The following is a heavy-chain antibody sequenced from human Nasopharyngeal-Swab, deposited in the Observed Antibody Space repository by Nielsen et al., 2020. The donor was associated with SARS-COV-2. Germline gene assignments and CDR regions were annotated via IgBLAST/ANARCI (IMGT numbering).Heavy chain of an antibody. J-gene: IGHJ3*02. Sequence: WIRQPPGKGLEWVSYISSSGNTIYYADSVKGRFTISRDNAKNSLYLQMNSLRAEDTAVYYCAKEGAFDIWGQGTMVTVSS. CDR3: AKEGAFDI. V-gene: IGHV3-11*04. CDR2: ISSSGNTI.